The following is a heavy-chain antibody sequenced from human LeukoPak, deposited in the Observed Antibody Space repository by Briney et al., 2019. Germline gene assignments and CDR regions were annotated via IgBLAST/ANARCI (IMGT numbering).Heavy chain of an antibody. J-gene: IGHJ6*03. CDR2: IYYSGST. CDR3: ARGVDYGDYRTNYYYYMDV. CDR1: GGSISSSSYY. Sequence: SETLSLTCTVSGGSISSSSYYWGWIRQPPGKGLEWIGSIYYSGSTYYNPSLKSRVTMSVDTSKNQFSLKLSSVTAADTAVYYCARGVDYGDYRTNYYYYMDVWGKGTTVTVSS. V-gene: IGHV4-39*07. D-gene: IGHD4-17*01.